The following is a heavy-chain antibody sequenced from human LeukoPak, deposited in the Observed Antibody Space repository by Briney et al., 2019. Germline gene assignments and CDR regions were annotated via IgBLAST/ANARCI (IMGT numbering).Heavy chain of an antibody. V-gene: IGHV7-4-1*02. Sequence: GASVKVSCKASGYTFTSYAMNWVRQAPGQGLEWMGWINTNTGNPTYAQGFTGRFVFSLDTSVSTAYLQISSLKAEDTAVYYCARYPKTGFDYWYFDLWGRGTLVTVSS. CDR1: GYTFTSYA. J-gene: IGHJ2*01. D-gene: IGHD7-27*01. CDR3: ARYPKTGFDYWYFDL. CDR2: INTNTGNP.